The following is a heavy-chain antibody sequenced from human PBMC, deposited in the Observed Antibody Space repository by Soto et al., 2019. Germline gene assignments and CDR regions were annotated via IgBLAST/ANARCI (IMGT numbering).Heavy chain of an antibody. CDR3: ARFWEAYCGGDCYGSENWFDP. CDR1: GGSISSYY. Sequence: SETLSLTCTVSGGSISSYYWSWIRQPPGKGLEWIGYIYYSGSTNYNPSLKSRVTISVDTSKNQFSLKLSSVTAADTAVYYCARFWEAYCGGDCYGSENWFDPWGQGTLVTVSS. CDR2: IYYSGST. J-gene: IGHJ5*02. V-gene: IGHV4-59*01. D-gene: IGHD2-21*01.